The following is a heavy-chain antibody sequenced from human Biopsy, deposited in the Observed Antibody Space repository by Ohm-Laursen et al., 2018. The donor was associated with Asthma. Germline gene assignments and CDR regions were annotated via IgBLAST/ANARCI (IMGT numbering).Heavy chain of an antibody. CDR3: ARGPEWSGLDI. V-gene: IGHV4-34*01. D-gene: IGHD3-3*01. CDR1: GLSSSAYY. Sequence: SQTLSLTCSMYGLSSSAYYWTWIRQTPGKGLEWIGESDHRGNTNTNINPTLKSRVTISKDKSANEFSLKMRSVTAADTAIYYCARGPEWSGLDIWGQGTTVTVSS. CDR2: SDHRGNTNT. J-gene: IGHJ6*02.